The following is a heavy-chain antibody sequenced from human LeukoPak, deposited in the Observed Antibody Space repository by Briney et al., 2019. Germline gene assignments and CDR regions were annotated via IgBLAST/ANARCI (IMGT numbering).Heavy chain of an antibody. Sequence: SETLSLTCTVSGGSISNYWWSWIRQPPGKGLEWVGYVFDSGGTNYNPSLKSRVTISVDTSKKQFSLKLSSVTAADTAVYYCARGYSSSWNYFDYWGQGTLVTVSS. V-gene: IGHV4-59*01. J-gene: IGHJ4*02. D-gene: IGHD6-13*01. CDR3: ARGYSSSWNYFDY. CDR2: VFDSGGT. CDR1: GGSISNYW.